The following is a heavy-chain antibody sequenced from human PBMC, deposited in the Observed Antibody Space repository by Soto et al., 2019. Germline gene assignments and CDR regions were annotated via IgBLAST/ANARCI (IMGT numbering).Heavy chain of an antibody. CDR3: ARSPNKGIISYYYYYYMDG. CDR2: TYYRSKWYN. CDR1: GDSVSSNSAA. V-gene: IGHV6-1*01. J-gene: IGHJ6*03. D-gene: IGHD1-20*01. Sequence: SQTLSLTCAISGDSVSSNSAAWDWIRQSPSRGLEWLGRTYYRSKWYNDYAVSVKSRITINPDTSKNQFSLQLNSVTPEDTAVYYCARSPNKGIISYYYYYYMDGWGKGTTVTVAS.